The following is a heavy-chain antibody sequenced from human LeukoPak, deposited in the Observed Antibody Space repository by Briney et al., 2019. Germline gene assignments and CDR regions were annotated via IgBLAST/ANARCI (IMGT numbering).Heavy chain of an antibody. CDR2: IYYSGST. J-gene: IGHJ6*03. D-gene: IGHD3-9*01. CDR3: ARGKEDDFDWKAVGYYYYYMDV. CDR1: GGSISSSSYY. V-gene: IGHV4-39*07. Sequence: SETLSLTCTVSGGSISSSSYYWGWIRQPPGKGLEWIGSIYYSGSTYYNPSLKSRVTISVDTSKNQFSLKLSSVTAADTAVYYCARGKEDDFDWKAVGYYYYYMDVWGKGTTVTVSS.